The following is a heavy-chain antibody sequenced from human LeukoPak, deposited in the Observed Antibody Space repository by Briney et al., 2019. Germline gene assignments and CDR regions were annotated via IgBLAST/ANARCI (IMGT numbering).Heavy chain of an antibody. CDR3: AAAYSMIVSRYAFDI. V-gene: IGHV1-58*02. D-gene: IGHD3-22*01. CDR2: IVVGSGNT. J-gene: IGHJ3*02. CDR1: GFAFTSSA. Sequence: GTSVKVSCKASGFAFTSSAMQWVRQARGQRLEWIGWIVVGSGNTNYAQKFQERVTITRDMSTSTAYMELSSLRSEDTAVYYCAAAYSMIVSRYAFDIWGQGIMVTVSS.